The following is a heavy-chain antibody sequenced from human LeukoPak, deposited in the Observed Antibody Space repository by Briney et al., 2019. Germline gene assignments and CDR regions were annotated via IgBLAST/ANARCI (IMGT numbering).Heavy chain of an antibody. J-gene: IGHJ5*02. CDR3: ARALRQQLVTGWLDP. CDR1: GGSISSYY. CDR2: IYYSGST. D-gene: IGHD6-13*01. Sequence: SETLSLTCTVSGGSISSYYWSWIRQPPGKGLEWIGYIYYSGSTTYNPSLKSRVTISVDTSKNQFSLRLSSVTAADTAVYYCARALRQQLVTGWLDPWGQGTLVTVSS. V-gene: IGHV4-59*01.